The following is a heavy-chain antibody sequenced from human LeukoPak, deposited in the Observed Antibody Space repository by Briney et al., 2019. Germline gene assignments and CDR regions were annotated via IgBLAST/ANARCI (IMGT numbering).Heavy chain of an antibody. D-gene: IGHD5-12*01. CDR1: GYTFTSYY. J-gene: IGHJ4*02. CDR2: INPNSGGT. V-gene: IGHV1-2*02. CDR3: ARVFRRNSGYDYFGY. Sequence: ASVKVSCKASGYTFTSYYMHWVRQAPGQGLEWMGWINPNSGGTNYAQKFQGRVTMTRDTSISTAYMELSRLRSDDTAVYYCARVFRRNSGYDYFGYWGQGTLVTVSS.